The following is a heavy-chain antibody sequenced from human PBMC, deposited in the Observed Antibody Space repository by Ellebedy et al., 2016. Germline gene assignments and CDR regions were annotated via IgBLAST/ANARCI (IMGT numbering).Heavy chain of an antibody. Sequence: SQTLSLTXXVYGGSFSGYYWSWIRQPPGKGLEWIGEIKHSGSTYYNPSLKSRVTISVDRSKNQFSLKLSSVTAADTAVYYCARGRGELRFDPWGQGTLVTVSS. J-gene: IGHJ5*02. CDR1: GGSFSGYY. CDR3: ARGRGELRFDP. V-gene: IGHV4-34*01. D-gene: IGHD3-10*01. CDR2: IKHSGST.